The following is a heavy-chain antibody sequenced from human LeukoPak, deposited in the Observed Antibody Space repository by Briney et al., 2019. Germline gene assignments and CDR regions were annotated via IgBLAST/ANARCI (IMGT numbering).Heavy chain of an antibody. CDR3: AKRGNDYQFDS. CDR1: GFTFSSYA. CDR2: ISGGGGST. Sequence: GGSLRLSCAASGFTFSSYAMSWVRQTPGKGLGWVSAISGGGGSTYYADSVKGRFTISRDNSKNTLYLQMNSLRAEDTAIYYCAKRGNDYQFDSWGQGTLVTVSS. J-gene: IGHJ5*01. V-gene: IGHV3-23*01. D-gene: IGHD4-11*01.